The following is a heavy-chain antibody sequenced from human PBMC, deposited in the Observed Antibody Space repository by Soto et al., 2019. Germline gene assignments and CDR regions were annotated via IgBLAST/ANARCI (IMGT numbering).Heavy chain of an antibody. V-gene: IGHV4-30-4*01. Sequence: KPSETLSLTCTVSGGSISSGDYYWSWIRQPPGKGLEWIGYIYYSGSTYYNPSLKSRVTISVDTSKNQFSLKLSSVTAADTAVYHCARDLDSITMVRGVMNYGMDVWGQGTTVTVSS. CDR2: IYYSGST. CDR1: GGSISSGDYY. CDR3: ARDLDSITMVRGVMNYGMDV. J-gene: IGHJ6*02. D-gene: IGHD3-10*01.